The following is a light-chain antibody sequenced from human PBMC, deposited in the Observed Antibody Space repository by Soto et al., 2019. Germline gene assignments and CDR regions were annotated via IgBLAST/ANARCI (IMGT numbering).Light chain of an antibody. Sequence: QSALTQPASVSGSPGQSITISCTGTSSDIGSYNRVSWYQQHPGKAPKLMIYEDTQRPSRVSNRFSGSKSGNTASLTITGRQAEDDADYYCCSYAGPSVFVVFGGGTKLTVL. V-gene: IGLV2-23*02. CDR3: CSYAGPSVFVV. J-gene: IGLJ2*01. CDR1: SSDIGSYNR. CDR2: EDT.